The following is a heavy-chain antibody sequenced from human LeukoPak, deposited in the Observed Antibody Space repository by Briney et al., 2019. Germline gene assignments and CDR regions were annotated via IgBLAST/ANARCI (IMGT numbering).Heavy chain of an antibody. CDR1: GFTFRSYG. Sequence: PGGSLRLSCVASGFTFRSYGMHWVRQAPGKGLEWVANIRQDGSDKYYVDSVKGRFTISRDNAKNSLYLQMNSLRAEDTAVYYCTRDGGSAMPFDYWGQGTLVTVSS. CDR2: IRQDGSDK. V-gene: IGHV3-7*01. J-gene: IGHJ4*02. D-gene: IGHD2-2*01. CDR3: TRDGGSAMPFDY.